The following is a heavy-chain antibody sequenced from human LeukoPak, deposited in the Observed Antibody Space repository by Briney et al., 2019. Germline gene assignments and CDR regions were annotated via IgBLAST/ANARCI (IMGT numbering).Heavy chain of an antibody. CDR3: ASLPLPGY. CDR1: GGPISSYY. Sequence: PSETLSLTCTVSGGPISSYYWSWIRQPPGKGLEWIGYIYYGGSTNYNPSLKSRVTISVDTSKNQFSLKLSSVTAADTAVYYCASLPLPGYWGQGTLVTVSS. CDR2: IYYGGST. V-gene: IGHV4-59*08. J-gene: IGHJ4*02.